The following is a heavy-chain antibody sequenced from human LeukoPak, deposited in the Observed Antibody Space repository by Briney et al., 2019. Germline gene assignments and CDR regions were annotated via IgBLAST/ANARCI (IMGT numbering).Heavy chain of an antibody. Sequence: GGSLRLSCAASGFTVSSNYMSWVRQAPGKGLEWVSVIYSGGSTYYADSVKGRFTISRDNSKSTLYLQMNSLRAEDTAVYYCAREFQDYYGSGSYFDYWGQGTLVTVSS. D-gene: IGHD3-10*01. CDR1: GFTVSSNY. CDR3: AREFQDYYGSGSYFDY. V-gene: IGHV3-53*01. CDR2: IYSGGST. J-gene: IGHJ4*02.